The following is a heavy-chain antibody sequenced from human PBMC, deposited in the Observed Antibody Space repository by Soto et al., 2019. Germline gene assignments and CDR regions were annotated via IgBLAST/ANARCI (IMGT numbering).Heavy chain of an antibody. CDR2: IYYSGST. V-gene: IGHV4-39*01. Sequence: SETLSLTCTVSGGSISSSSYYWGWIRQPPGKGLEWIGSIYYSGSTYYNPSLKSRVTISVDTSKNQFSLKLSSVTAADTAVYYCASPQQLVRYWGQGTLVTVSS. CDR1: GGSISSSSYY. D-gene: IGHD6-13*01. CDR3: ASPQQLVRY. J-gene: IGHJ4*02.